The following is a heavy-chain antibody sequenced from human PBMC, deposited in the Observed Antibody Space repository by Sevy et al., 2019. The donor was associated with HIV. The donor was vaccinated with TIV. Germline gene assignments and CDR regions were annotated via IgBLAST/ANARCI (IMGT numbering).Heavy chain of an antibody. Sequence: GGSLRLSCTASGYTFPAFSFNWVRQAPGKGLEWLSYVSTGTDHIYYADSAKGRFTISRDDAKNSVYLEMKSLRDQDTALYYCVRRGVDAYNVYFDLWGQGTLVTVSS. CDR2: VSTGTDHI. CDR1: GYTFPAFS. J-gene: IGHJ4*02. D-gene: IGHD3-10*01. CDR3: VRRGVDAYNVYFDL. V-gene: IGHV3-21*05.